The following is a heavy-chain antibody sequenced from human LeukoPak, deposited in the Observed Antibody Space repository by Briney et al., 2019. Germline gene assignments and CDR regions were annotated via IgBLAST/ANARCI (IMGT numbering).Heavy chain of an antibody. CDR1: GGSFSGYY. Sequence: SETLSLTCAVYGGSFSGYYWSWIRQPPGKGLEWIGEINHSGSTNYNPSLKSRVTISVDTSKNQFSLKLSSVTAADTAVYYCARIYGDYSDFEYWSQGTLVTVSS. CDR2: INHSGST. D-gene: IGHD4-17*01. J-gene: IGHJ4*02. CDR3: ARIYGDYSDFEY. V-gene: IGHV4-34*01.